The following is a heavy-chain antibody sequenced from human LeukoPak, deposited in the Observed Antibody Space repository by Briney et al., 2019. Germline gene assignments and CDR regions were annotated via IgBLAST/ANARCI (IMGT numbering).Heavy chain of an antibody. J-gene: IGHJ1*01. D-gene: IGHD2-2*01. CDR3: ASHYCSSTSCYPEYFQH. Sequence: VASVKVSCKASGYTFTSYGISWVRQAPGQGLEWMGWISAYNGNTNYAQKLQGRVTMTTDTSTSTAYMELRSLRSDDTAVYYCASHYCSSTSCYPEYFQHWGQGTLVTVSS. CDR2: ISAYNGNT. V-gene: IGHV1-18*01. CDR1: GYTFTSYG.